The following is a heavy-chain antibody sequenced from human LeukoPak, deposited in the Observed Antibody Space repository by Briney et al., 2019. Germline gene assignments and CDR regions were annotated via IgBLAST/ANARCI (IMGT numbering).Heavy chain of an antibody. D-gene: IGHD3-9*01. Sequence: KPSETLSLTCTVSGGSISSYYWSWIRQPAGKGLEWIGRIYTSGSTNYNPSLKSRVTMSVDTSKNQFSLKLSSVTAADTAVYYCARDIKDYDILTGYGYYYHMDVWGKGTTVTISS. CDR2: IYTSGST. CDR3: ARDIKDYDILTGYGYYYHMDV. CDR1: GGSISSYY. V-gene: IGHV4-4*07. J-gene: IGHJ6*03.